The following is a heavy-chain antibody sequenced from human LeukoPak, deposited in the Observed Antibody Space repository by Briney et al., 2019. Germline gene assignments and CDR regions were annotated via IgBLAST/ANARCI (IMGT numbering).Heavy chain of an antibody. Sequence: ASVKVSCKASGYTFTSYGISWVRQAPGQGLEWMGWINPNSGNTGYAQKFQGRVTMTRNTSISTAYMELSSLRSEDTAVYYCARGQYYYDSSGYYYREDYWGQGTLVTVSS. CDR3: ARGQYYYDSSGYYYREDY. CDR2: INPNSGNT. J-gene: IGHJ4*02. CDR1: GYTFTSYG. D-gene: IGHD3-22*01. V-gene: IGHV1-8*02.